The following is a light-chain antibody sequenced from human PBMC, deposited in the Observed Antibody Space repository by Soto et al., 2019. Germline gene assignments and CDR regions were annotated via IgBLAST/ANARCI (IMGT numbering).Light chain of an antibody. CDR3: QSYDGNDVV. J-gene: IGLJ2*01. V-gene: IGLV6-57*04. CDR1: SGSIAPNY. Sequence: NFMLTQPHSVSESPGKTVTISCTRSSGSIAPNYVQWYQQRPGSAPATVIFEDNQRPSEVPDRFSGSIDSSSNSASLTISGLRTEDEADYYCQSYDGNDVVFGGGTKLTVL. CDR2: EDN.